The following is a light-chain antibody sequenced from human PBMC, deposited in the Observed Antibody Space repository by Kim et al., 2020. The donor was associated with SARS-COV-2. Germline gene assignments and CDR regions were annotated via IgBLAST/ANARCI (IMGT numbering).Light chain of an antibody. CDR1: SSDVGGYNY. Sequence: GQSVTISCTRTSSDVGGYNYVSWYQQHPGKAPKLMIYEVSKRPSGVPDRFSGSNSGNTASLTVSGLQAEDEADYYCSSYAGNNHVIFGGGTQLTVL. J-gene: IGLJ2*01. V-gene: IGLV2-8*01. CDR2: EVS. CDR3: SSYAGNNHVI.